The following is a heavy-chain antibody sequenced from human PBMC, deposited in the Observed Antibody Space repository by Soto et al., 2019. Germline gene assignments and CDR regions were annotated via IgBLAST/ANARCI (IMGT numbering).Heavy chain of an antibody. V-gene: IGHV3-11*01. Sequence: GGSLRLSCAASGFTFSDYYMNWVRQAPGKGLEWVSSISSSSTIYYADSVKGRFTISRDNAKNSLYLQMNSLRAEDTAVYYCASDDGPHGGSYSHNYWGQGTLVTVSS. D-gene: IGHD1-26*01. CDR2: ISSSSTI. J-gene: IGHJ4*01. CDR3: ASDDGPHGGSYSHNY. CDR1: GFTFSDYY.